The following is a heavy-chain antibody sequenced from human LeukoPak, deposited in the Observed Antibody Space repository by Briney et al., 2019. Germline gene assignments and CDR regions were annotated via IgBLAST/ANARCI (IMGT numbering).Heavy chain of an antibody. CDR2: IIPIFGTA. CDR3: ARPDKMNVDTAMVAFDY. V-gene: IGHV1-69*06. CDR1: GGTFSSYA. Sequence: SVKVSCKASGGTFSSYAISWVRQAPGQGLEWMGGIIPIFGTANYAQKFQGRVTITADKSTSTAYMELSSLRSVDTAVYYCARPDKMNVDTAMVAFDYWGQGTLVTVSS. J-gene: IGHJ4*02. D-gene: IGHD5-18*01.